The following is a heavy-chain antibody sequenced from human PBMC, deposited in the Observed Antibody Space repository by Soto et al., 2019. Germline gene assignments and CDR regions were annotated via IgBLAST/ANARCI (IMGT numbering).Heavy chain of an antibody. D-gene: IGHD2-2*01. Sequence: SSETLSLTCTVSGVSISSINYYWGWIRQPPGKGLEWIGIVYNGGVTYYNPSLESRVTISVDTSKNQFSLKVSSVTAADTAMYYCARLGGYCSTTTCYGYYAMDVWGQGTTVTVSS. CDR1: GVSISSINYY. V-gene: IGHV4-39*01. CDR2: VYNGGVT. J-gene: IGHJ6*02. CDR3: ARLGGYCSTTTCYGYYAMDV.